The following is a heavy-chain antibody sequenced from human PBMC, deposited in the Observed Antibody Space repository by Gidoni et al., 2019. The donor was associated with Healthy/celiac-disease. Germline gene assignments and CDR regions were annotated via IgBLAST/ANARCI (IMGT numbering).Heavy chain of an antibody. D-gene: IGHD7-27*01. Sequence: EVQLLEPGGGLVQPGGSLRPSCAASGFTFRSYAMSWVRQAPGKGLEWVSAISGSGGSTYDADSVKGRFTISRDNSKNTLYLQMNSLRAEDTAVYYCAKGRELGIRLHFDYWGQGTLVTVSS. CDR1: GFTFRSYA. CDR2: ISGSGGST. J-gene: IGHJ4*02. CDR3: AKGRELGIRLHFDY. V-gene: IGHV3-23*01.